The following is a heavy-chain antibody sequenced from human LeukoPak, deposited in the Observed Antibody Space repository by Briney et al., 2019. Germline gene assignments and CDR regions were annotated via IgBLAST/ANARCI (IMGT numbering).Heavy chain of an antibody. CDR2: IYPDGSHI. CDR3: ARYVGLVTRVPEAFDM. CDR1: GYRLNDEW. V-gene: IGHV5-51*01. Sequence: GESLRISYKASGYRLNDEWIGWVRQKPGEGLGWGGIIYPDGSHIAYSPSFQGQITISADRSITPAYLHWRSLRASDSAIYCCARYVGLVTRVPEAFDMWGQGPRVTVS. J-gene: IGHJ4*03. D-gene: IGHD3-9*01.